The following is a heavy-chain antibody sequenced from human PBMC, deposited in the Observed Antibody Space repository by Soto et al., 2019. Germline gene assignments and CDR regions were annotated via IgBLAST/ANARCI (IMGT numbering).Heavy chain of an antibody. V-gene: IGHV3-30*03. J-gene: IGHJ4*02. Sequence: GGSLRLSCASSGCTFTTYGMNWVRQGPGKGLEWVAVISYDGSKTYYGDSVKGRFTISRDNAENSLYLQMNSLSAEETAVYFCARVPGTTRWWDYWGQGTLVTVSS. CDR3: ARVPGTTRWWDY. D-gene: IGHD2-15*01. CDR2: ISYDGSKT. CDR1: GCTFTTYG.